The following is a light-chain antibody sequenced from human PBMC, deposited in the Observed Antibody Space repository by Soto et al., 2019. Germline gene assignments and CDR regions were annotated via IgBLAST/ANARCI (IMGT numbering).Light chain of an antibody. CDR2: SNN. CDR3: AAWDDSLNGLV. CDR1: SSNIGSNT. Sequence: QSVLTQPPSASGTPGQRVTIYCSGSSSNIGSNTVNWHQQLPGTAPKLLIYSNNQRPSGVPDRFSGSKSGTSASLAISGLQSEDEADYYCAAWDDSLNGLVFGGGTKLTVL. V-gene: IGLV1-44*01. J-gene: IGLJ2*01.